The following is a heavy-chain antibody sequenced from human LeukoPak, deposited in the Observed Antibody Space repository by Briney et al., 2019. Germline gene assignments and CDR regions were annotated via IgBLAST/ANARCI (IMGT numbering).Heavy chain of an antibody. V-gene: IGHV6-1*01. D-gene: IGHD3-10*01. CDR1: GDSVSSNSAA. CDR3: ARDPMNDYYGSGSYYYFDY. Sequence: SQTLSLTCAISGDSVSSNSAAWNWIRQSPSRGLEWLGRTYYRSKWYNDYAVSVKSRITINPDTSKNQFSLQLNSVTPEDTAVYYCARDPMNDYYGSGSYYYFDYWGQGTLVTVSS. CDR2: TYYRSKWYN. J-gene: IGHJ4*02.